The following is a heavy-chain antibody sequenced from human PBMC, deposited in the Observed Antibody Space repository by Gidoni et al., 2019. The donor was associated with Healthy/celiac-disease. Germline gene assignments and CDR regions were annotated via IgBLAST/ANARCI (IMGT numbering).Heavy chain of an antibody. CDR1: GFTFSNAW. CDR2: IKSKTDGGTT. D-gene: IGHD2-2*01. CDR3: TNDGYCSSTSCYGGSYYYGMDV. Sequence: EVQLVESGGGLVKPGGSLRLSCAASGFTFSNAWMSWVRQAPGKGLEWVGRIKSKTDGGTTDYAAPVKGRFTISRDDSKNTLYLQMNSLKTEDTAVYYCTNDGYCSSTSCYGGSYYYGMDVWGQGTTVTVSS. V-gene: IGHV3-15*01. J-gene: IGHJ6*02.